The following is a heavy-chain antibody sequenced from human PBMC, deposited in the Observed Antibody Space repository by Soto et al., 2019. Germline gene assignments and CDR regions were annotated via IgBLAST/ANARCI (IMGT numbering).Heavy chain of an antibody. CDR3: AREGCSGGSCYEDRGFDY. J-gene: IGHJ4*02. CDR2: IIPIFGTA. D-gene: IGHD2-15*01. Sequence: ASVKVSCKASGGTFSSYAISWVRQAPGQGLEWMGGIIPIFGTANYAQKFQGRVTITADESTGTAYMELSSLRSEDTAVYYCAREGCSGGSCYEDRGFDYWGQGTLVTVSS. CDR1: GGTFSSYA. V-gene: IGHV1-69*13.